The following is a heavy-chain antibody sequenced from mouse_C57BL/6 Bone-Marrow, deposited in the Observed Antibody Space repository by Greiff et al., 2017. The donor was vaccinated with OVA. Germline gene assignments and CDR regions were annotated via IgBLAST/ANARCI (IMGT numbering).Heavy chain of an antibody. Sequence: QVQLQQPGAELVRPGSSVKLSCKASGYTFTSYCMHWVQQRPIQGLEWIGNIDPSDSETHYNHTFQDKATLTVAKSSSTAYKQLSSLTSEDSAVYYWARDCYDVGVDDWGQGTTLTVSS. D-gene: IGHD2-12*01. V-gene: IGHV1-52*01. CDR2: IDPSDSET. J-gene: IGHJ2*01. CDR3: ARDCYDVGVDD. CDR1: GYTFTSYC.